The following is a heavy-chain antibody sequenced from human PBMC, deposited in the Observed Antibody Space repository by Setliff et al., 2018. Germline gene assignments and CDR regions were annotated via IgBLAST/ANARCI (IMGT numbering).Heavy chain of an antibody. D-gene: IGHD3-3*01. CDR1: GFIFRDYT. V-gene: IGHV3-23*03. CDR2: VIQGGSG. Sequence: GGSLRLSCAASGFIFRDYTMVWVRQVPGEGLEWVAGVIQGGSGVYADSVKGRSTISRDNSRNTFFLQMNNLRAEDTAVYYCAGDKPLQHNYNFWSGYCPYWGQGTLVTVSS. CDR3: AGDKPLQHNYNFWSGYCPY. J-gene: IGHJ4*02.